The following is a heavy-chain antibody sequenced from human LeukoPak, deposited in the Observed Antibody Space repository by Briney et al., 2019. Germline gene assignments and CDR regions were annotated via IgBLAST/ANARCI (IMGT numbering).Heavy chain of an antibody. CDR2: IYTSGST. CDR1: GGSISSYY. V-gene: IGHV4-4*07. Sequence: SETLSLTCTVSGGSISSYYWSWIRQPAGKGLEWTGRIYTSGSTNYNPSLKSRVTMSVDTSKNQFSLKLSSVTAADTAVYYCARDQDYGDAFDYWGQGTLVTVSS. J-gene: IGHJ4*02. CDR3: ARDQDYGDAFDY. D-gene: IGHD4-17*01.